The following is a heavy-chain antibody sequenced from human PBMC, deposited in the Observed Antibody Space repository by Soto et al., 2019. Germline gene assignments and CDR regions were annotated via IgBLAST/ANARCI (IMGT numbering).Heavy chain of an antibody. D-gene: IGHD6-6*01. J-gene: IGHJ5*02. CDR3: ARERPDGARLDP. CDR2: IYHSGST. V-gene: IGHV4-30-4*01. Sequence: QVQLQESGPGLVKPSQTLSLTYTVSGGSISSGDYYWSWIRQPPGKGLEWIGYIYHSGSTYYNPSLKSRVTISVDTSKNQFSLKLSSVTAADTAVYYCARERPDGARLDPWGQGTLVTVSS. CDR1: GGSISSGDYY.